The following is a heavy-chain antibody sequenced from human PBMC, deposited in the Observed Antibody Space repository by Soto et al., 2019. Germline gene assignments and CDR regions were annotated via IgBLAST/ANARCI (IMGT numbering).Heavy chain of an antibody. Sequence: SETLCVRWSVAGGSIGGYGGSWIRQPPGKGLEWIGCISDSGNTNYNPSLNSRVTIAVDTSKNQFYLHLRSVTAADTAVYYCASGRLPAGKRSPYSALNVWGQGPTVTVSS. CDR2: ISDSGNT. V-gene: IGHV4-59*01. J-gene: IGHJ6*02. CDR1: GGSIGGYG. D-gene: IGHD6-13*01. CDR3: ASGRLPAGKRSPYSALNV.